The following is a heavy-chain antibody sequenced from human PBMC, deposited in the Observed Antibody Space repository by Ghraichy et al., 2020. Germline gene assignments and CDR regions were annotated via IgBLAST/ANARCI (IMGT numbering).Heavy chain of an antibody. CDR3: ARDAPPDMVPGVNLFGPRIYYYGMDV. Sequence: GGSLRLSCAASGFTFSSYSMNWVRQAPGKGLEWVSSISSSSSYIYYADSVKGRFTISRDNAKNSLYLQMNSLRAEDTAVYYCARDAPPDMVPGVNLFGPRIYYYGMDVWGQGTTVTVSS. D-gene: IGHD3-10*01. CDR1: GFTFSSYS. J-gene: IGHJ6*02. CDR2: ISSSSSYI. V-gene: IGHV3-21*01.